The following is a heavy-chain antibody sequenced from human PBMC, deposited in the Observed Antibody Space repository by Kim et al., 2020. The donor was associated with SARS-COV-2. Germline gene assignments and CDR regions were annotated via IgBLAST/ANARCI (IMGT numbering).Heavy chain of an antibody. CDR3: ARPDY. V-gene: IGHV3-21*01. J-gene: IGHJ4*02. CDR2: SSSSSYI. Sequence: SSSSSYIYYADSVKSRFTISRDNATNSQYMQMNSLRAEDTAVYYCARPDYWGQGTLVTVSS.